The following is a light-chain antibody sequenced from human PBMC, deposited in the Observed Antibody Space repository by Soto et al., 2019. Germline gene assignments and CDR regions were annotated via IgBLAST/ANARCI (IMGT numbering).Light chain of an antibody. CDR1: QSVSTN. Sequence: EIVLTQSPGTLSLSPGERATLSCRASQSVSTNLAWYQQKPGQAPRLLIYGASTRATGIPGRFSGSGSGTEFTLTISSLQPEDFAVYYCQQYNSWPQTFGEGTKVDIK. CDR2: GAS. V-gene: IGKV3-15*01. J-gene: IGKJ1*01. CDR3: QQYNSWPQT.